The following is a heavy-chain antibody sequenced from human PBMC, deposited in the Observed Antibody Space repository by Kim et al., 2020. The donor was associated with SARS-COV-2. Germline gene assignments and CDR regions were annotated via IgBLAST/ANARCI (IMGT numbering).Heavy chain of an antibody. D-gene: IGHD3-22*01. V-gene: IGHV4-39*01. CDR3: AHDSSGYGKFDN. J-gene: IGHJ4*02. Sequence: YYHPSLNGRVTASVDTSNNQFSLSLSSVTAADTAVYYCAHDSSGYGKFDNWGQGTLVTVSS.